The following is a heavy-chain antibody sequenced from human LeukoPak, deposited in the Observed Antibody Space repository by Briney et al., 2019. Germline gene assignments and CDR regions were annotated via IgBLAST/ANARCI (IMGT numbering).Heavy chain of an antibody. CDR2: IDYSGST. V-gene: IGHV4-59*01. CDR3: ARGYDFWSDYWRSDYMGV. D-gene: IGHD3-3*01. Sequence: SETLSLTCTVSGSSISSYYWSWIRRPPGKGLEWIGYIDYSGSTNYNPSLKSRVTISVDTSKNQFSLKLSSVTAADTAVYYCARGYDFWSDYWRSDYMGVWGKGTTVTVSS. J-gene: IGHJ6*03. CDR1: GSSISSYY.